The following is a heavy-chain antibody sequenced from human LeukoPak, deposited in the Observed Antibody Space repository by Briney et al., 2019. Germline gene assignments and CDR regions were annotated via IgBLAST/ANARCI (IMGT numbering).Heavy chain of an antibody. V-gene: IGHV1-3*01. CDR1: GYTFTSYA. CDR3: ARDSTVADYGDYGCFDP. D-gene: IGHD4-17*01. J-gene: IGHJ5*02. Sequence: GASVKVSCKASGYTFTSYAMHWVRQSPGQRLEWMGWINASNGNTKYSQKFQGRVTITRDTSASTAYMELSSLRSEDTAVYYCARDSTVADYGDYGCFDPWGQGTLVTVSS. CDR2: INASNGNT.